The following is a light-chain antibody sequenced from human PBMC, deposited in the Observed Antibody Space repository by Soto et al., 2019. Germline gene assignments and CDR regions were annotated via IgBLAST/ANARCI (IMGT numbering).Light chain of an antibody. Sequence: QSALTQPASVSGSPGQSITISCTGTSSDVGGYNYVSWYQQHPGKAPKLMIYEVSNRPSGVSNRFSGSKSANTAFLTISGLQAEDVAAYYCSSYTRSSTYVFGTGTKVNVL. CDR1: SSDVGGYNY. V-gene: IGLV2-14*01. CDR2: EVS. J-gene: IGLJ1*01. CDR3: SSYTRSSTYV.